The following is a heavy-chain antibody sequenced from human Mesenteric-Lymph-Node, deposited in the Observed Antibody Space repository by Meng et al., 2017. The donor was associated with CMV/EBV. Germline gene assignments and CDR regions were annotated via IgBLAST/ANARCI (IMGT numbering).Heavy chain of an antibody. CDR1: GYSFTDCY. CDR3: ARGYSYGSGYFDY. CDR2: INPKNGDT. D-gene: IGHD3-10*01. V-gene: IGHV1-2*02. J-gene: IGHJ4*02. Sequence: ASVKVSCKASGYSFTDCYMHWVRQAPGQGLEWMGWINPKNGDTNYVQTFQGRVAMTRDTSIRTAYMELSGLRSDDTAIYYCARGYSYGSGYFDYWGQGTLVTVSS.